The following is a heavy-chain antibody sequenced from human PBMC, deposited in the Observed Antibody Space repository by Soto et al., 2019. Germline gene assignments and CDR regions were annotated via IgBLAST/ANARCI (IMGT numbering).Heavy chain of an antibody. J-gene: IGHJ4*01. D-gene: IGHD6-19*01. V-gene: IGHV3-30*18. Sequence: QVQLVESGGGVVQPGGSLRLSCAASGFTFSSYGMHWVRQAPGKGLEWVAVISYDGSNKYYADSVKGRFTISRDNSMYTLYMQMSSLRAEVSAVYCCAKSSSAFSGWYFWVIDYWGQGTLVTVSS. CDR3: AKSSSAFSGWYFWVIDY. CDR2: ISYDGSNK. CDR1: GFTFSSYG.